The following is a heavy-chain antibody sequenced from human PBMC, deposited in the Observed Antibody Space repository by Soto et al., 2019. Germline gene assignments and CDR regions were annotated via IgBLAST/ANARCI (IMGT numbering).Heavy chain of an antibody. J-gene: IGHJ5*02. V-gene: IGHV4-34*01. D-gene: IGHD3-10*02. CDR2: INHSGST. Sequence: SETLSLTCAVYGGSFSGYYWSWIRQPPGKGLEWMGEINHSGSTNYNPSLKSRVTISVDTSKNQFSLKLSSVTAADTAVYYCARAPLFGELFIYHYSGFLDPWGQGTLVTVSS. CDR3: ARAPLFGELFIYHYSGFLDP. CDR1: GGSFSGYY.